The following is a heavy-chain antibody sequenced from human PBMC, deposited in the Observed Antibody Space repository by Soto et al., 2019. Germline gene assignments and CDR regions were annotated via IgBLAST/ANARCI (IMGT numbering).Heavy chain of an antibody. J-gene: IGHJ5*02. Sequence: GGSLRLSCAASGFTFSSYGMHWVRQAPGKGLEWVAVISYDGSNKYYADSVKGRFTISRDNSKNTLYLQMNSLRAEDTAVYYCAKWALGVGELSPPEFDPWGQGTLVTVSS. CDR3: AKWALGVGELSPPEFDP. D-gene: IGHD3-10*01. CDR2: ISYDGSNK. CDR1: GFTFSSYG. V-gene: IGHV3-30*18.